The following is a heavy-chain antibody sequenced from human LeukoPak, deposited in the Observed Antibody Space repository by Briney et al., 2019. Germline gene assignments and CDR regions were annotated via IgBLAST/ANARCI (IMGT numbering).Heavy chain of an antibody. J-gene: IGHJ4*02. V-gene: IGHV4-61*01. CDR3: ARSRFGELPYFDY. CDR1: GGSVSSGSYY. D-gene: IGHD3-10*01. Sequence: SETLSLTCTVSGGSVSSGSYYWSWIWQPPGKGLEWIGYIYYSGSTNYNPSLKSRVTISVDTSKNQFSLKLSSVTAADTAVYYCARSRFGELPYFDYWGQGTLVTVSS. CDR2: IYYSGST.